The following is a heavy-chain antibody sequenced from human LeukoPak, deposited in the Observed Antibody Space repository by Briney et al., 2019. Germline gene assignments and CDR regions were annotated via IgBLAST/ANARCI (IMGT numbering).Heavy chain of an antibody. D-gene: IGHD3-10*01. CDR2: IYYTGST. CDR3: ARHSGSGSLSRPFDP. J-gene: IGHJ5*02. Sequence: ETLSLTCSVSGGSVTSGGFYWGWLRQPPGKGPEWIATIYYTGSTYYNPSLQSHVTISIDTSKNQFSLRLTSVTATDTAVYHCARHSGSGSLSRPFDPWGQGTLVTVSS. CDR1: GGSVTSGGFY. V-gene: IGHV4-39*01.